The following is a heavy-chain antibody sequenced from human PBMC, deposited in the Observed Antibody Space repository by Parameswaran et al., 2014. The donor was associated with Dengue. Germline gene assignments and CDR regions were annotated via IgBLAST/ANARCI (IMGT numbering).Heavy chain of an antibody. CDR2: IIPLLGIA. V-gene: IGHV1-69*02. J-gene: IGHJ4*02. D-gene: IGHD6-19*01. Sequence: SWVRQAPGQGLEWMGRIIPLLGIANYAQKFQGRVTITAAKSTSTAYMELSSLRSEDTAVYYCALTRWASSGWYYYFDSWGQGTQVTVSS. CDR3: ALTRWASSGWYYYFDS.